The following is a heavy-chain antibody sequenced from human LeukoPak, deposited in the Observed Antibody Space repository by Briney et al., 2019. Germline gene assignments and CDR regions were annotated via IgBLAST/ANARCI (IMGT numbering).Heavy chain of an antibody. CDR3: ARTSIFGVVFDAFDI. Sequence: SETLSLTCTVSGGSISSYYWSWIRQPPGKGLEWIGYIYYSGSTNYNPSLKSRVTISVDTSKNQFSLKLNSVTAADTAVYYCARTSIFGVVFDAFDIWGQGTMVTVSS. J-gene: IGHJ3*02. D-gene: IGHD3-3*01. CDR1: GGSISSYY. CDR2: IYYSGST. V-gene: IGHV4-59*01.